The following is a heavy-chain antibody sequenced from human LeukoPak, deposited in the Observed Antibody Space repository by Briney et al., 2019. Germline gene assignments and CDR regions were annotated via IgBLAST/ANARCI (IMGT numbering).Heavy chain of an antibody. V-gene: IGHV4-30-4*01. D-gene: IGHD3-9*01. CDR1: GGSISSGDYY. J-gene: IGHJ2*01. CDR2: IYYSGST. CDR3: ARGLRYFDWSHWYFDL. Sequence: SETLSLTCTVSGGSISSGDYYWSWIRQPPGKGLEWIGYIYYSGSTYYNPSLKSRVTISVDTSKNQFSLKLSSVTAAGTAVYYCARGLRYFDWSHWYFDLWGRGTLVTVSS.